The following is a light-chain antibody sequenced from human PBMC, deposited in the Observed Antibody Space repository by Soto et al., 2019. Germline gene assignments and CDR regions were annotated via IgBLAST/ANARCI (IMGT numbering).Light chain of an antibody. CDR3: AALEDSLNGCV. Sequence: QSVLTQPPSASGTPGQRVTISCSGRSSNIGSNTVNWYQQLPGTAPKLLIYSNNQRPSGVPDRFSGSKSGTSASLAISGLQSEDEADYYCAALEDSLNGCVFGGGTKVTVL. V-gene: IGLV1-44*01. CDR1: SSNIGSNT. CDR2: SNN. J-gene: IGLJ3*02.